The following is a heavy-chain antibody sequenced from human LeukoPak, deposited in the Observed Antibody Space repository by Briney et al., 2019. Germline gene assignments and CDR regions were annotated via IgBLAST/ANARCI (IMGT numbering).Heavy chain of an antibody. D-gene: IGHD2-21*01. Sequence: GGSLRLFCAASVFTFSRYYMSWVRQAPGKGLEWVANINRNGRDKYYLDSVKGRFTVSRDNTKNSLYLQMNSLRAEDTAVYYCARGHIVVVIASSGDFDYWGQGTLVTVSS. CDR3: ARGHIVVVIASSGDFDY. V-gene: IGHV3-7*01. CDR1: VFTFSRYY. J-gene: IGHJ4*02. CDR2: INRNGRDK.